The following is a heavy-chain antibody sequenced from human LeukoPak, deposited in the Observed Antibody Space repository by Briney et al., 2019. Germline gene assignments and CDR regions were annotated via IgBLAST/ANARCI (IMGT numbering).Heavy chain of an antibody. D-gene: IGHD4-17*01. CDR1: GYTFTNFY. CDR2: INPSGGNT. V-gene: IGHV1-46*04. Sequence: ASVKVSCKASGYTFTNFYMHWVRQAPGQGLEWMALINPSGGNTRYAQKLQGRVTITRDTSTTTVYMELSSLRSEDTAVYYCARGGHLRYGDTQNWFDPWGQGALVTVSS. CDR3: ARGGHLRYGDTQNWFDP. J-gene: IGHJ5*02.